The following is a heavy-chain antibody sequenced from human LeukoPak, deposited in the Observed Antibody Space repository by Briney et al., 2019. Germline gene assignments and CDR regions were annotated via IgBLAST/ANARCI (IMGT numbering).Heavy chain of an antibody. D-gene: IGHD7-27*01. Sequence: GGSLRLSCAASRFTFSSYRINWVRQAPGKGLEWVSSISSSSSYIYYADSVKGRFTIPRDNAKNSLYLQMNSLRAEDTAVYYCARGPLGNFDYWGQGTLVTVSS. J-gene: IGHJ4*02. CDR2: ISSSSSYI. V-gene: IGHV3-21*01. CDR3: ARGPLGNFDY. CDR1: RFTFSSYR.